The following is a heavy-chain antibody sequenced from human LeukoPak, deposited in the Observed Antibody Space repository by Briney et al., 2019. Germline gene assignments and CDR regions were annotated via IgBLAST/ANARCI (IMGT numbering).Heavy chain of an antibody. CDR1: GFTFNTYT. Sequence: GGSLRLSCAASGFTFNTYTMNWVRQAPGKGLEWVSYISGSSGIIDYADSVRDRFTISRDNAKNSLYLQMNSLRAEDTAVYYCARGPSVCSGGSCYSGRFDPWGQGTLVTVSS. J-gene: IGHJ5*02. V-gene: IGHV3-48*01. CDR2: ISGSSGII. D-gene: IGHD2-15*01. CDR3: ARGPSVCSGGSCYSGRFDP.